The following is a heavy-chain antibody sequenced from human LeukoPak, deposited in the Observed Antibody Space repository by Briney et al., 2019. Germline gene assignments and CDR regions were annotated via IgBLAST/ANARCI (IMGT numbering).Heavy chain of an antibody. CDR2: IYYSGST. J-gene: IGHJ4*02. CDR1: GGSISSYY. D-gene: IGHD1-26*01. Sequence: SETLSLTCTVSGGSISSYYWSWIRQPPGKGLEWIGYIYYSGSTNYNPSLRSRVTISVDTSKNQFSLKLSSVTAADTAVYYCARQKVRGELLQFDYRGQGTLVTVSS. V-gene: IGHV4-59*08. CDR3: ARQKVRGELLQFDY.